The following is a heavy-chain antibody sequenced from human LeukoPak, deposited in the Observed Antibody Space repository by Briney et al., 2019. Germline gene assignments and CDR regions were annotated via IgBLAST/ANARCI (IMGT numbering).Heavy chain of an antibody. V-gene: IGHV4-59*02. J-gene: IGHJ6*02. CDR3: ARDLGSGYGSPFYYYYGMDV. CDR1: GYSVSNYY. CDR2: ISNSGTI. Sequence: PSETLSLTCTVSGYSVSNYYWRWNWMRQPPGKGLEWIGDISNSGTINYNPSLESRVTISRDTPKNQFSLKLNSVTAADTAVYYCARDLGSGYGSPFYYYYGMDVWGQGTTVTVSS. D-gene: IGHD5-12*01.